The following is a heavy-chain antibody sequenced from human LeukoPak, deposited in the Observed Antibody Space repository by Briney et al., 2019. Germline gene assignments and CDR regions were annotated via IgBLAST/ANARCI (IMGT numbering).Heavy chain of an antibody. J-gene: IGHJ3*02. V-gene: IGHV3-53*01. CDR3: ASYITIFGVVRFAFDI. Sequence: GGSLRLSCAASGFTVSSNYMSWVRQAPGKGLEWVSVIYSGGSTYYADSVKGRVTISRDNSKNTLYLQMNSLRAEDTAVYYCASYITIFGVVRFAFDIWGQGTMVTVSS. CDR2: IYSGGST. CDR1: GFTVSSNY. D-gene: IGHD3-3*01.